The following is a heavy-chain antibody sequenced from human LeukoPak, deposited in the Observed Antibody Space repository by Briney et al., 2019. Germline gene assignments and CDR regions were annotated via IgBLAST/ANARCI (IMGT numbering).Heavy chain of an antibody. CDR2: ISAYNGNT. Sequence: GASVKVSCKASGYTFTSYGISWVRQAPGQGLEWMGWISAYNGNTNYAQKLQGRVTMTTDTSTSTAYVELRSLRSDDTAVYYCATYYDYIWGSYRQPNTAFDYWGQGTLVTVSS. CDR1: GYTFTSYG. CDR3: ATYYDYIWGSYRQPNTAFDY. D-gene: IGHD3-16*02. J-gene: IGHJ4*02. V-gene: IGHV1-18*01.